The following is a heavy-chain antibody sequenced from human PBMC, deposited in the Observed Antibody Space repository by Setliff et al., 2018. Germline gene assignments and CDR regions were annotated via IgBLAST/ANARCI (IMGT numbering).Heavy chain of an antibody. CDR2: IYPDDSDT. CDR1: GYNFASYW. CDR3: ARQIGSSLSHFYYYMDV. Sequence: GESLKISCKGSGYNFASYWIAWARQMPGKGLEWMGIIYPDDSDTRYSPSFQGQVTISADKSISTAYLQWSSLKASDTAMYYCARQIGSSLSHFYYYMDVWGKGTTVTVSS. V-gene: IGHV5-51*01. D-gene: IGHD6-19*01. J-gene: IGHJ6*03.